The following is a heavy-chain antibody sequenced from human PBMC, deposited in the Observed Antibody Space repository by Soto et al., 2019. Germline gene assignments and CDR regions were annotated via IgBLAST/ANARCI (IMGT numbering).Heavy chain of an antibody. V-gene: IGHV3-66*01. CDR2: IYTGGNT. Sequence: AGGSLRLSCAASGFTVSSNYMSWVRQAPGKGLEWVSVIYTGGNTFYADSVKGRFTISRDNSKNTLYLQMNSLRVEDTAVYYCARDRASGYWGQGTLVTVSS. D-gene: IGHD3-3*01. CDR3: ARDRASGY. CDR1: GFTVSSNY. J-gene: IGHJ4*01.